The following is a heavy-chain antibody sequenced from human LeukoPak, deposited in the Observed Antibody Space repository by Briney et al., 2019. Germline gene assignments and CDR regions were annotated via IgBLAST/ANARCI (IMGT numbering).Heavy chain of an antibody. J-gene: IGHJ6*03. CDR1: GGSISSSSYY. V-gene: IGHV4-39*01. Sequence: SETLSLTCTVSGGSISSSSYYWGWIRQPPGKGLEWIAYIYYSGSTYYNPSLKSRVTISVDTSKNQLSLKLSAVTAADTAVYYCASVRRGFGESSKYYSYYYMDVWGNGTTVPIS. CDR3: ASVRRGFGESSKYYSYYYMDV. CDR2: IYYSGST. D-gene: IGHD3-10*01.